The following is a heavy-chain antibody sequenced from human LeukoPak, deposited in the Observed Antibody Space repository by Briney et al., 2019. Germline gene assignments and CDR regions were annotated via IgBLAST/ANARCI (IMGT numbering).Heavy chain of an antibody. CDR2: ISSSGSTI. J-gene: IGHJ4*02. Sequence: GGSLRLSCAASGFTFSDYYMSWIRQAPGKGLEWVSYISSSGSTIYYADSVKGRFTISRDNAKNSLYLQMNSLRAEDTAVYYCAREGLNCSSTSCYTRALGYWGQGTLVTVSS. D-gene: IGHD2-2*02. CDR3: AREGLNCSSTSCYTRALGY. CDR1: GFTFSDYY. V-gene: IGHV3-11*04.